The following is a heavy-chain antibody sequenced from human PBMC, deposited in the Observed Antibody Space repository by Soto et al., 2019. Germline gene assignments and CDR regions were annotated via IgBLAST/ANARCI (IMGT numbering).Heavy chain of an antibody. CDR1: GYTFTNYA. CDR2: INAGNGNT. J-gene: IGHJ3*02. CDR3: ARGGFCSTSGCCDACDI. D-gene: IGHD2-2*01. V-gene: IGHV1-3*01. Sequence: QVQLVQSGAEVKKPGASVKVSCKASGYTFTNYAMHWVRQAPGQRPEWMGWINAGNGNTKFSQRFQGRVTITRDTSASIAYMELSSLRSEDTAVYYCARGGFCSTSGCCDACDIGGEGTMVTVSS.